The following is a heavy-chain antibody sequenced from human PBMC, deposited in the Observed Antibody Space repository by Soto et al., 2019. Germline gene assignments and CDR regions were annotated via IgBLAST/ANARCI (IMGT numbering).Heavy chain of an antibody. V-gene: IGHV4-31*03. CDR1: GGSISSGLYY. D-gene: IGHD3-22*01. CDR3: ARDPTYFYDNRGYNNAFDI. J-gene: IGHJ3*02. CDR2: IYYSGTT. Sequence: QVQLQESGPGLVKPSQTLSLTCTVSGGSISSGLYYWSWIRQHPGKGLEWIGYIYYSGTTYYNPSLKSRVIISLDTSKNQFSLKLISVTAADPAVYYCARDPTYFYDNRGYNNAFDIWGQGTMVTVSS.